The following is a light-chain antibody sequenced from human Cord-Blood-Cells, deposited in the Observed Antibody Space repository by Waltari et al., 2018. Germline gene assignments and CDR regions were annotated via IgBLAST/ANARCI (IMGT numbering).Light chain of an antibody. CDR2: WAS. V-gene: IGKV4-1*01. CDR1: QSVLYSSNNKNY. J-gene: IGKJ4*01. Sequence: DIVMTQSPDSLAVSLGERATINCKSSQSVLYSSNNKNYLAWYQQKPGQPPKLLIYWASTRESGVHDRFSGSGSGTDFTLTISSLQAEDVAVYYCQQYYSTLTFGGGTKVEIK. CDR3: QQYYSTLT.